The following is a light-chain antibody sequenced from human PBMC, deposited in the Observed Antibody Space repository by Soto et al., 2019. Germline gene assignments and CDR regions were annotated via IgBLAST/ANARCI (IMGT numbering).Light chain of an antibody. J-gene: IGLJ3*02. CDR1: NSNLGAGYD. Sequence: QSVLTQPPAVSGAPGPRVPISCTGNNSNLGAGYDVHWYQQLPGAAPKLVIFGNRNRPSGVPERFSGSKSGTSASLAITRLQAEDEADYYCQAYDYSLTAFVFGGGTKLTVL. CDR2: GNR. V-gene: IGLV1-40*01. CDR3: QAYDYSLTAFV.